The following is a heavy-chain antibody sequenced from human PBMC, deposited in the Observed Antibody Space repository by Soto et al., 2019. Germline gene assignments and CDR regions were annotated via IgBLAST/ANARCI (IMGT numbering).Heavy chain of an antibody. CDR2: IIPIFGTA. J-gene: IGHJ6*02. V-gene: IGHV1-69*12. CDR3: ASPSTENYDSDYYGMDV. Sequence: QVQLVQSGAEVKKPGSSVKVSCKASGGTFSSYAISWVRQAPGQGLEWMGGIIPIFGTANYAQKFQARVTITADEATSTAYMELSSLRSEDTGMYYCASPSTENYDSDYYGMDVWGQGTTVTVSS. CDR1: GGTFSSYA. D-gene: IGHD3-22*01.